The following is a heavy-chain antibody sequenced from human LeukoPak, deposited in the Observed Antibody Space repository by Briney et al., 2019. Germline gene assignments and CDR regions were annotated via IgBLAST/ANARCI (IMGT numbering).Heavy chain of an antibody. Sequence: GGSLRLSCAASGFTFSDYYMSWVRQAPGEGLGWVSYISSSGSTIYYADSEKGRFTISRDNAKNSLYLQMNRLRAEDTAVYYCARGPLYYDFWSGYFDYWGQGTLVTVSS. CDR1: GFTFSDYY. D-gene: IGHD3-3*01. CDR3: ARGPLYYDFWSGYFDY. V-gene: IGHV3-11*04. CDR2: ISSSGSTI. J-gene: IGHJ4*02.